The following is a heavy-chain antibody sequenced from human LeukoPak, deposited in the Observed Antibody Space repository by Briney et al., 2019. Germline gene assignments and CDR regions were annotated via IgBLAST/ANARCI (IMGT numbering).Heavy chain of an antibody. CDR1: GFTFGDYA. J-gene: IGHJ4*02. V-gene: IGHV3-49*04. Sequence: GGSLRLSCTASGFTFGDYAMSWVRQAPGKGLEWVGFIRSKAYGGTTEYAASVKGRFTISRDDSKSIAYLQMNSLKTEDTAVYYCTREGSAHYFDYRGQGTLVTVSS. CDR2: IRSKAYGGTT. CDR3: TREGSAHYFDY.